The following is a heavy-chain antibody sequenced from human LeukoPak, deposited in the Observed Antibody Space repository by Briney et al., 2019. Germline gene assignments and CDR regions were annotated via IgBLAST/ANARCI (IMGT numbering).Heavy chain of an antibody. Sequence: SGGSLSLSCAASGFTFSSYGMHWVRQAPGKGLEWVAVISYDGGTKYYADSVKGRFTISRDNSKNTLYLQMNGLRAEDTAVYYCAKELLSSPTAEDSFDIWGQGTMVTVSS. J-gene: IGHJ3*02. CDR3: AKELLSSPTAEDSFDI. V-gene: IGHV3-30*18. CDR2: ISYDGGTK. D-gene: IGHD1-26*01. CDR1: GFTFSSYG.